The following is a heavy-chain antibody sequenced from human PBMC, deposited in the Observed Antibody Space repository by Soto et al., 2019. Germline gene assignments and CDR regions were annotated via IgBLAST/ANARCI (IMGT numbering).Heavy chain of an antibody. J-gene: IGHJ6*02. D-gene: IGHD3-10*01. CDR2: IYSGGST. V-gene: IGHV3-66*01. CDR1: GFTVSSNY. Sequence: GGSLRLSCAASGFTVSSNYMSWVRQAPGKGLEWVSVIYSGGSTYYADSVKGRFTISRDNSKNTLYLQMNSLRAEDTAVYYCARDRLGSGSYYNPNYYYYGMDVWGQGTTVTVS. CDR3: ARDRLGSGSYYNPNYYYYGMDV.